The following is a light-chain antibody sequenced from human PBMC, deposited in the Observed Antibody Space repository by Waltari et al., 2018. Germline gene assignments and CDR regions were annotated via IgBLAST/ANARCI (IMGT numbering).Light chain of an antibody. Sequence: QSVLTQPPSASGTHGQRVTISCSGSSSNIGINTETCYQQLPGTAPKLLIYSNNQRPSGVPDRFSGSKSGTSASLAISGLQSEDEADYYCAAWDDSLNGWVFGGGTKLTVL. J-gene: IGLJ3*02. CDR3: AAWDDSLNGWV. V-gene: IGLV1-44*01. CDR2: SNN. CDR1: SSNIGINT.